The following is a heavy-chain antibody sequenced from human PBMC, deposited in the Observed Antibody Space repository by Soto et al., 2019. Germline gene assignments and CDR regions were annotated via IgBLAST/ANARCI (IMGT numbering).Heavy chain of an antibody. CDR3: AGVRGYSSGWTFDD. Sequence: QVQLVQSGAEVKKPGASVKVSCKASGYTFTGYYMHWVRQAPGQGLEWMGWINPNSGGTNYAQKFQDRVTMTRDTSISTAYMGLSRLRSDDMAVYCCAGVRGYSSGWTFDDWSQGNLVTVSS. CDR2: INPNSGGT. V-gene: IGHV1-2*02. D-gene: IGHD6-19*01. CDR1: GYTFTGYY. J-gene: IGHJ4*02.